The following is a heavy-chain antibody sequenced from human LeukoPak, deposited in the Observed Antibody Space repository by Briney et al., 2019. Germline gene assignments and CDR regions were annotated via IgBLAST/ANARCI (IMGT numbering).Heavy chain of an antibody. D-gene: IGHD3-10*01. CDR3: AKARWEFGEFDFDY. CDR2: ISSSSSYI. J-gene: IGHJ4*02. CDR1: GFTFSSYS. Sequence: PGGSLRLSCAASGFTFSSYSMNWVRQAPGKGLEWVSSISSSSSYIYYADSVKGRFTISRDNSKNTLYLQMNSLRAEDTAVYYCAKARWEFGEFDFDYWGQGTLVTVSS. V-gene: IGHV3-21*03.